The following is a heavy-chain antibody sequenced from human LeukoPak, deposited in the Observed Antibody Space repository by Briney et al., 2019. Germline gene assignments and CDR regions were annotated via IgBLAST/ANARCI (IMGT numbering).Heavy chain of an antibody. J-gene: IGHJ4*02. V-gene: IGHV3-23*01. D-gene: IGHD3-3*01. CDR3: AKGQLYMEWSDHFDY. Sequence: GGSLRLSCAASGFTFSSYAMSWARRAPGKGLEWVSAIIGSGGSTYYADSVKGRFTISRDNSKNTLYLQMNSLRAEDTAVYYCAKGQLYMEWSDHFDYWGQGTLVTVSS. CDR2: IIGSGGST. CDR1: GFTFSSYA.